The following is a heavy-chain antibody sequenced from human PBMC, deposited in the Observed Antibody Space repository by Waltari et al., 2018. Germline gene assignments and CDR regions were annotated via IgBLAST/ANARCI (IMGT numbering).Heavy chain of an antibody. CDR1: GFAFRGHW. CDR2: INPDGTIS. V-gene: IGHV3-74*01. CDR3: TRAKYISGRGRWFDP. Sequence: EVELVESGGGVVQPGGSMRLSCSAPGFAFRGHWIHWVRQSPGNGLMWVSLINPDGTISSHADFVKGRFTISRDTATDTVSLEMNSLTADDTAMYYCTRAKYISGRGRWFDPWGQGTLVTVSS. J-gene: IGHJ5*02. D-gene: IGHD6-25*01.